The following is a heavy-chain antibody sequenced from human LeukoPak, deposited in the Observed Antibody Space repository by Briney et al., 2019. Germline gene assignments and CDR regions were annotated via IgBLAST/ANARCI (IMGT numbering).Heavy chain of an antibody. Sequence: GASVKVSCKASGGTFSSYAISWVRQAPGQGLEWMGGIIPIFGTANYAQKFQGRVTITADESTSTAYMELSSLRSEDTAVYYCARGGAPAARYYFDYWGQGTLVTVSS. CDR3: ARGGAPAARYYFDY. CDR1: GGTFSSYA. CDR2: IIPIFGTA. V-gene: IGHV1-69*13. D-gene: IGHD6-25*01. J-gene: IGHJ4*02.